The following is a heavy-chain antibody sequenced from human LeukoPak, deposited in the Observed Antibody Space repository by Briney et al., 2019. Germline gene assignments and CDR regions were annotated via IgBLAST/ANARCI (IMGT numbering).Heavy chain of an antibody. CDR3: ARDRGFNYALYAFDI. Sequence: GGSLRLSCAASGFTFSSYSINWARQAPGKGLEWVSSISSSSSYMYYADSVRGRFTISRDNAENSLYLQMNSLRAEDTAVYYCARDRGFNYALYAFDIWGQGTVVTVSS. D-gene: IGHD5-18*01. CDR1: GFTFSSYS. J-gene: IGHJ3*02. V-gene: IGHV3-21*01. CDR2: ISSSSSYM.